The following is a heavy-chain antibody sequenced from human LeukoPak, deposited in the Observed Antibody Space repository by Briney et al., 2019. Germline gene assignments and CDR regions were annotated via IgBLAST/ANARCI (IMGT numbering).Heavy chain of an antibody. CDR2: IYSGDSDT. V-gene: IGHV5-51*01. Sequence: GESLKISCKGSGYRFTSFWVGWVRQMPGKGLEWMGIIYSGDSDTRYSPSFQGQVTISADKSINTAYLQWSSLKASDTAMYYCATGSAGGFFYFDYWGQGTLVTVSS. CDR3: ATGSAGGFFYFDY. D-gene: IGHD3-3*01. J-gene: IGHJ4*02. CDR1: GYRFTSFW.